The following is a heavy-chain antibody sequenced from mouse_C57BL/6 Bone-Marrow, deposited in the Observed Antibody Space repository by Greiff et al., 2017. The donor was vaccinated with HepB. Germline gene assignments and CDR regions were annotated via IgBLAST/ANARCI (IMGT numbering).Heavy chain of an antibody. D-gene: IGHD1-1*01. V-gene: IGHV7-3*01. CDR3: ARSRYGSSYDAMDY. CDR2: IRNKANGYTT. CDR1: GFTFTDYY. Sequence: DVMLVESGGGLVQPGGSLSLSCAASGFTFTDYYMSWVRQPPGKALEWLGFIRNKANGYTTEYSASVKGRFTISRDNSQSILYLQMNALRAEDSATYYCARSRYGSSYDAMDYWGQGTSVTVSS. J-gene: IGHJ4*01.